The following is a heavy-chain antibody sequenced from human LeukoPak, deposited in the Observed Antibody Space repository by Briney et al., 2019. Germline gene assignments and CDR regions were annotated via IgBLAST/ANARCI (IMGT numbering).Heavy chain of an antibody. J-gene: IGHJ6*02. D-gene: IGHD3-3*01. Sequence: SQTLSLTCAVYGGSFSGYYWSWIRQPPGKGLEWIGEINHSGSTNYNPSLKSRVTISVDTSENQFSLKLSSVTAADTAVYYCARGLRFLEWFPRSGMDVWGQGTTVTVSS. CDR1: GGSFSGYY. CDR3: ARGLRFLEWFPRSGMDV. V-gene: IGHV4-34*01. CDR2: INHSGST.